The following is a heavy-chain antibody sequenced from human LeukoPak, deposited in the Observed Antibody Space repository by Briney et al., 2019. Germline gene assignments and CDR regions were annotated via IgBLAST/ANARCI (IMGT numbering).Heavy chain of an antibody. CDR1: GGSFSGYY. V-gene: IGHV4-34*01. J-gene: IGHJ5*02. D-gene: IGHD3-3*01. Sequence: SETLSLTCAVYGGSFSGYYWSWIRQPPGKGLEWIGEINHSGSTNYNPSLKSRVTISVDTSKNQFSLKLSSVTAADTAVYYCARGEWYYNWFDPWGQGTLVTVSS. CDR3: ARGEWYYNWFDP. CDR2: INHSGST.